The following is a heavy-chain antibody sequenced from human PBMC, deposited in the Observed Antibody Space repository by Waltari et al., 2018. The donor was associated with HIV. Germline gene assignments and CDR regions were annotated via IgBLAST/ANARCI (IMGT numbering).Heavy chain of an antibody. D-gene: IGHD6-19*01. CDR1: GGSISSSSYY. CDR2: IYYSGST. J-gene: IGHJ5*02. CDR3: ARHASQWLGSRYNWFDP. V-gene: IGHV4-39*01. Sequence: QLQLQESGPGLVKPSETLSLTCTVSGGSISSSSYYWGWIRQPPGKGLEWIGSIYYSGSTYYNPSLKSRVTISVDTSKNQFSLKLSSVTAADTAVYYCARHASQWLGSRYNWFDPWGQGTLVTVSS.